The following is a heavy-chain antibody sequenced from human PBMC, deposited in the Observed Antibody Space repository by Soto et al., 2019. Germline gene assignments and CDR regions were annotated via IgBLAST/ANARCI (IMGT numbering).Heavy chain of an antibody. CDR1: GFSLSTSGVG. V-gene: IGHV2-5*02. CDR3: AHRRPTQGQGDWCDP. Sequence: QITLKESGPTLVKPTQTLTLTCTFSGFSLSTSGVGVGWVRQPPRKALEWLALIYWDDDERYSPYLNSRLTITKDTSKNQVVLTMTNKDPVDTATYYCAHRRPTQGQGDWCDPWGQGTLVAVSS. CDR2: IYWDDDE. J-gene: IGHJ5*02.